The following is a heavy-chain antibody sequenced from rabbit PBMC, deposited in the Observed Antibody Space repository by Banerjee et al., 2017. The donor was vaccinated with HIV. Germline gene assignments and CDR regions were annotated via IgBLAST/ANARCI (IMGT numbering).Heavy chain of an antibody. CDR2: IYAGTSGTT. CDR1: GFSFSSSYW. D-gene: IGHD8-1*01. Sequence: QEQLEESGGDLVKPEGSLTLTCTASGFSFSSSYWICWVRQAPGKGLEWIACIYAGTSGTTYYASWAKGRFTISKTSSTTVTLQMTSLTAADTATYFCARDEGGIDYYFSLWGQGTLVTVS. CDR3: ARDEGGIDYYFSL. V-gene: IGHV1S45*01. J-gene: IGHJ4*01.